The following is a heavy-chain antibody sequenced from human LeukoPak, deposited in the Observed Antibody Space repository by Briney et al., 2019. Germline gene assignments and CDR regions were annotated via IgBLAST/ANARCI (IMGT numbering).Heavy chain of an antibody. V-gene: IGHV4-59*12. CDR2: IYYSGST. Sequence: SETLSLTCTVSGGSISSYYWSWIRQPPGTGLEWIGYIYYSGSTNYNPSLKSRVTISVDTSKNQFSLKLSSVTAADTAVYYCARDSQKIGQLELHNDAFDIWGQGTMVTVSS. CDR1: GGSISSYY. D-gene: IGHD1-7*01. CDR3: ARDSQKIGQLELHNDAFDI. J-gene: IGHJ3*02.